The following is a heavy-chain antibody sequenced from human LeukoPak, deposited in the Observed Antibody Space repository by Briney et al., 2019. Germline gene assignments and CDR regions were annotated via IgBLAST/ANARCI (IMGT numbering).Heavy chain of an antibody. CDR2: ITSGSDAI. CDR3: ARDPPRRYDY. V-gene: IGHV3-48*01. D-gene: IGHD1-14*01. CDR1: GFTFSSYS. Sequence: GGSLSLSCAASGFTFSSYSMNWVRQAPGKGLEWVSYITSGSDAIYYADSVKGRFTISRDNAKNSLYLQMSSLRAEDTAVYYCARDPPRRYDYWGQGTLVTLSS. J-gene: IGHJ4*02.